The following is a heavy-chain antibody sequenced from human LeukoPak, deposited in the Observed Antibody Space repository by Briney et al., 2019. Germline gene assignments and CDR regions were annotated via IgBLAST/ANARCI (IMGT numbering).Heavy chain of an antibody. J-gene: IGHJ4*02. CDR3: GTGMFREPLNDY. CDR2: IIPMFGAA. Sequence: GSSVTVSFKASGGTFSSYAISWVRQAPGQGLEWMGGIIPMFGAANYTQKVQGRVTITADESTSTAYMELSSLRSEDTAVYYCGTGMFREPLNDYWGPGTLVTVSS. D-gene: IGHD3-10*02. CDR1: GGTFSSYA. V-gene: IGHV1-69*01.